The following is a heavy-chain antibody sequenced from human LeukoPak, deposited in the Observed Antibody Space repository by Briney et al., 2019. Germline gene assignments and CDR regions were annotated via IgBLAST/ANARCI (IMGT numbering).Heavy chain of an antibody. J-gene: IGHJ4*02. CDR3: AAHRYSSGWYLGY. CDR2: THHSGST. Sequence: SETLSLTCSVSGGSIRSYYWSWIRQPPGKGLEYIGYTHHSGSTDNNPSLESRVTISIDTAKNQFSLKLNSVTAADTAPYYCAAHRYSSGWYLGYWGQGTLVTVSS. V-gene: IGHV4-59*01. CDR1: GGSIRSYY. D-gene: IGHD6-19*01.